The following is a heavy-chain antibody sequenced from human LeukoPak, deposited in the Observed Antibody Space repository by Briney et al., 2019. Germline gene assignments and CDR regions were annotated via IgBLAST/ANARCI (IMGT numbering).Heavy chain of an antibody. V-gene: IGHV3-23*01. CDR2: ISGSGGST. CDR1: GFTFPNAW. CDR3: AKDRYDSSGYIFEY. Sequence: GGSLRLSCAASGFTFPNAWVNWFRQAPGKGLEWVSAISGSGGSTYYADSVKGRFTISRDNSKNTLYLQMNSLRAEDTAVYYCAKDRYDSSGYIFEYWGQGTLVTVSS. J-gene: IGHJ4*02. D-gene: IGHD3-22*01.